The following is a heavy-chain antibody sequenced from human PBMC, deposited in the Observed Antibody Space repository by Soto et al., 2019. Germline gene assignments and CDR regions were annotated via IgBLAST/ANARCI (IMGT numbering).Heavy chain of an antibody. Sequence: EVQLLESGGGLVQHGGSLRLSCAVSGLTFRNHAMSWVRQAPGKGLEWVSTIAPIGYSTHYAGSVEGRFTISRDDSKSTLDLQMKSLRADDTAVYYCVSWVSPHFDYWGQGTLVSVSS. V-gene: IGHV3-23*01. CDR1: GLTFRNHA. D-gene: IGHD2-8*01. CDR2: IAPIGYST. J-gene: IGHJ4*02. CDR3: VSWVSPHFDY.